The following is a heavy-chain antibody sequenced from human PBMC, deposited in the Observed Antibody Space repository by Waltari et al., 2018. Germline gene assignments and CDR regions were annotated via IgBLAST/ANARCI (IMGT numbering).Heavy chain of an antibody. Sequence: EVQLVESGGGLVKPGGSLRLSCAAAGFTFRSHTLHWVRQAPGKGLEWVSSISTSSSYIYYADSVKGRFAVSRANAQNSLFLQMNSLRAEDTAVYYCARSFQFADGFMDYWGQGTLVTVSS. D-gene: IGHD3-10*01. CDR2: ISTSSSYI. CDR1: GFTFRSHT. CDR3: ARSFQFADGFMDY. V-gene: IGHV3-21*01. J-gene: IGHJ4*02.